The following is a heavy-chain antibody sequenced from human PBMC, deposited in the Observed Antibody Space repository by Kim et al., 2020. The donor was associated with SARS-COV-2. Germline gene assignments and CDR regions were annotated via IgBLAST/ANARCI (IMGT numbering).Heavy chain of an antibody. CDR2: ISYDGSNK. V-gene: IGHV3-30*18. D-gene: IGHD3-10*01. J-gene: IGHJ3*02. CDR3: AKMAGSGSYYKDAFDI. Sequence: GWSLRLSCAASGFTFSSYGMHWVRQAPGKGLEWVAVISYDGSNKYYADSVKGRFTISRDNSKNTLYLQMNSLRAEDTAVYYCAKMAGSGSYYKDAFDIWG. CDR1: GFTFSSYG.